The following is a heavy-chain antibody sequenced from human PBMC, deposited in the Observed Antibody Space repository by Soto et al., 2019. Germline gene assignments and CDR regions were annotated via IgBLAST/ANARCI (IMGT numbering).Heavy chain of an antibody. J-gene: IGHJ4*02. Sequence: ASVKVSCKASGYTFTGYYMHWVRQAPGQGLEWMGWINPNSGGTNYAQKFQGRVTMTRDTSISTAYMELSRLRSDDTAVYYCARCYTALLLRYPFDYWGQGTLVTVSS. V-gene: IGHV1-2*02. D-gene: IGHD3-22*01. CDR1: GYTFTGYY. CDR2: INPNSGGT. CDR3: ARCYTALLLRYPFDY.